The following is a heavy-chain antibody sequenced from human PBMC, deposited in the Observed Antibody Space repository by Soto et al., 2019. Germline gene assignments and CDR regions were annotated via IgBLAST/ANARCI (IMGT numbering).Heavy chain of an antibody. CDR3: ARRTYYDYVWGSYRYTDYYFDY. V-gene: IGHV1-69*13. CDR1: GGTFSSYA. CDR2: IIPIFGTA. J-gene: IGHJ4*02. Sequence: SVKVSCKASGGTFSSYAISWVRQAPGQGLEWMGGIIPIFGTANYAQKFQGRVTITADESTSTAYMELSSLRSEDTAVYYCARRTYYDYVWGSYRYTDYYFDYWGQGTLVTVSS. D-gene: IGHD3-16*02.